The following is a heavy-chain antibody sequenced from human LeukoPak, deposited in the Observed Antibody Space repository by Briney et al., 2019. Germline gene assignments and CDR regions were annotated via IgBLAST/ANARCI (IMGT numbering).Heavy chain of an antibody. CDR3: ATMYCGGDCYDARAFDY. V-gene: IGHV1-24*01. D-gene: IGHD2-21*02. J-gene: IGHJ4*02. Sequence: ASVKVSCTVSGYTLTELSMHWVRQAPGKGLEWMGGFDPEDGETIYAQKFQGRVTMTEDTSTDTAYMELSSLRSEDTAVYYCATMYCGGDCYDARAFDYWGQGTLVTVSS. CDR1: GYTLTELS. CDR2: FDPEDGET.